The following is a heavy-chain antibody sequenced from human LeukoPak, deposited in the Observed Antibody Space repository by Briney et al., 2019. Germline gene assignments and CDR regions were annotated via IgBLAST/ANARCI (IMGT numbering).Heavy chain of an antibody. V-gene: IGHV5-51*01. CDR1: GYTFTHQW. D-gene: IGHD3-10*01. J-gene: IGHJ4*02. CDR3: ARHSDVIGAI. Sequence: GESLRISCKASGYTFTHQWIGWVRQMSGSGLEWMGIIYPRDSDIIYSPSFQGRVTISADTSINTAYLEWSSLEASDTAIYYCARHSDVIGAIWGQGTLVTVSS. CDR2: IYPRDSDI.